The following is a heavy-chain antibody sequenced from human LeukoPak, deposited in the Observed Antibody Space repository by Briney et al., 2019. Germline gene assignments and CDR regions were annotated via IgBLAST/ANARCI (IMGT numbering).Heavy chain of an antibody. J-gene: IGHJ4*02. Sequence: VASVKVSCKASGGTFSSYAISWVRQAPGQGLEWMGGIIPIFGTANYAQKFQGRVTITTDESTSTAYMELRSLRSDDTAVYYCARDRGEPSWSVLRYFDWLPFDYWGQGTLVTVSS. D-gene: IGHD3-9*01. V-gene: IGHV1-69*05. CDR2: IIPIFGTA. CDR1: GGTFSSYA. CDR3: ARDRGEPSWSVLRYFDWLPFDY.